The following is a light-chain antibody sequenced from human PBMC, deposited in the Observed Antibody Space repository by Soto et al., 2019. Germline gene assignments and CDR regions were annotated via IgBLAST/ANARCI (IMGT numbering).Light chain of an antibody. V-gene: IGKV3-11*01. CDR1: QSVSSY. CDR2: DAS. J-gene: IGKJ3*01. Sequence: EIVLTQSPATLSLSPGERATLSCRASQSVSSYLAWYQQKPGQAPRLLIYDASNRATGISARFSGSGSGTDFTLTISSLAPEDFAFYYCQQRYNWPLTFGPGTKVDIK. CDR3: QQRYNWPLT.